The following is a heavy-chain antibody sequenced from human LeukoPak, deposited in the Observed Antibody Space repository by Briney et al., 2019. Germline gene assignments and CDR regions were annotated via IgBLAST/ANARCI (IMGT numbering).Heavy chain of an antibody. CDR1: GFPFGSYW. Sequence: GGSLRLTCAPSGFPFGSYWMHWVRQAPGKGLVWVTRISSDGSSTTYADPVKGRFTISRDNAKNTLYLQMSSLRAEDTAVYYCARISLVGWANDYWGQGSLVTVSS. V-gene: IGHV3-74*01. CDR2: ISSDGSST. J-gene: IGHJ4*02. D-gene: IGHD6-19*01. CDR3: ARISLVGWANDY.